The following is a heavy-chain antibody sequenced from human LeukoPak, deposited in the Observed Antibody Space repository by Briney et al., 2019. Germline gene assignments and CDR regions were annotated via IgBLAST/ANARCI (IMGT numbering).Heavy chain of an antibody. V-gene: IGHV4-4*07. Sequence: PSETLSLTCTVSGGSISSYYWSWIRQPAGKGLEWIGRIYTSGSTNYNPSLKSRVTMSVDMSKNQFSLKLSSVTAADTAVYYCARDRRGYPYYYYYMDVWGKGTTVTVSS. CDR2: IYTSGST. CDR3: ARDRRGYPYYYYYMDV. D-gene: IGHD5-12*01. CDR1: GGSISSYY. J-gene: IGHJ6*03.